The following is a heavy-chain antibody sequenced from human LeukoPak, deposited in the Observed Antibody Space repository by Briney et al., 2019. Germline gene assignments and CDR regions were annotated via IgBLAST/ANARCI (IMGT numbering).Heavy chain of an antibody. J-gene: IGHJ4*02. Sequence: GGSLRLSCAASGFTFSSYWMSWVRQAPGKGLEWVANIKQDGSEKYYVDSVKGRSTISRDNAKNSLYLQMNSLRAEDTAVYYCARDLGYYYGSGSYVYWGQGTLVTVSS. D-gene: IGHD3-10*01. CDR2: IKQDGSEK. CDR1: GFTFSSYW. V-gene: IGHV3-7*03. CDR3: ARDLGYYYGSGSYVY.